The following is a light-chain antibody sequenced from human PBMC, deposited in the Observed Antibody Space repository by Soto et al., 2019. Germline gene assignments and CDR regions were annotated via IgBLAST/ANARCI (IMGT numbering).Light chain of an antibody. V-gene: IGLV2-14*01. CDR1: SSDVGGYNY. Sequence: QSGLTQPASVSGSPGQSITISCTGTSSDVGGYNYVSWYQQHPGKAPKLMIYEVSNRPSGVSNRFSGSKSGNTASLTISGLQAEDEADYYCSSYTSSGTLVLGTGTKVT. CDR2: EVS. CDR3: SSYTSSGTLV. J-gene: IGLJ1*01.